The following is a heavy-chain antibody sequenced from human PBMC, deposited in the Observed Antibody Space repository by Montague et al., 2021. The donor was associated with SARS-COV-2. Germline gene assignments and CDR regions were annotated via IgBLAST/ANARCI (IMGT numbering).Heavy chain of an antibody. CDR1: GGSFSGYY. Sequence: SETLSLTCAVYGGSFSGYYWSWIRQPPGKGLEWIGEINHSGSTNYNPSLKSRVPISVDTSKNQFSLKLSPVTAADTAVYYCARGGVTIFGVVITGKSLFRYWGQGTLVTVSS. V-gene: IGHV4-34*01. D-gene: IGHD3-3*01. J-gene: IGHJ4*02. CDR3: ARGGVTIFGVVITGKSLFRY. CDR2: INHSGST.